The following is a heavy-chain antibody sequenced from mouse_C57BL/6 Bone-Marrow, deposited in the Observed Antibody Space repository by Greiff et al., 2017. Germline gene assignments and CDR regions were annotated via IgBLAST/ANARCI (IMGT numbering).Heavy chain of an antibody. Sequence: QVQLQQPGAELVKPGASVKLSCTASGYTFTSYWMPWVRQRPGRGLEWIGRIDPNSGGTKYNEKFKGKTTLTVDKPSNTAYMQLSSLTSEDSAVYYCASLDSSSDYWGQGTTLTVSS. V-gene: IGHV1-72*01. D-gene: IGHD3-2*02. CDR1: GYTFTSYW. J-gene: IGHJ2*01. CDR3: ASLDSSSDY. CDR2: IDPNSGGT.